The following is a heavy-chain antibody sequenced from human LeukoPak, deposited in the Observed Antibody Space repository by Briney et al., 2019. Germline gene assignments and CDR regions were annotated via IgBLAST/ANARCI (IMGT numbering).Heavy chain of an antibody. V-gene: IGHV3-30*18. CDR1: GFTFSSYG. Sequence: GGSLRLSCAASGFTFSSYGMHWVRQAPGKGLEWVAVISYDGSNKYYADSVKGRFTISRDNSKNTLYLQMNSLRAEDTAVYYCAKDRRLAAAGIVDYWGQGTLVTVSS. CDR2: ISYDGSNK. D-gene: IGHD6-13*01. CDR3: AKDRRLAAAGIVDY. J-gene: IGHJ4*02.